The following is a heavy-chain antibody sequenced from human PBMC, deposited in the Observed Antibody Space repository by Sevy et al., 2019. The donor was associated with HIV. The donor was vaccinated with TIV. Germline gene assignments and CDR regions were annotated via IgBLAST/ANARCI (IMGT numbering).Heavy chain of an antibody. CDR3: AKDGGGEMATITDYFDY. D-gene: IGHD5-12*01. CDR1: GFTISRYG. CDR2: ISYDGSNK. V-gene: IGHV3-30*18. Sequence: GGSLRLSCAASGFTISRYGMHWVRQAPGKGLEWVAVISYDGSNKYYADSVKGRFTISRDNSKNTLYLQMNSLRAEDTAVYYCAKDGGGEMATITDYFDYWGQGTLVTVSS. J-gene: IGHJ4*02.